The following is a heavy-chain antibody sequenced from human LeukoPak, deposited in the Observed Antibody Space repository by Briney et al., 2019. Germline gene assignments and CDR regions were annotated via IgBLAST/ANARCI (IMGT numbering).Heavy chain of an antibody. CDR1: GFTFSSYW. V-gene: IGHV3-74*01. J-gene: IGHJ6*02. CDR2: SNSEGSTT. Sequence: PGGSLRLSCAASGFTFSSYWMHWVRQAPGKGLVWVSRSNSEGSTTSYADSVKGRFTISRDNAKNTLYLQMNSLRAEDTAVYYCTREKGYYGMDVWGQGTTVTVSS. CDR3: TREKGYYGMDV.